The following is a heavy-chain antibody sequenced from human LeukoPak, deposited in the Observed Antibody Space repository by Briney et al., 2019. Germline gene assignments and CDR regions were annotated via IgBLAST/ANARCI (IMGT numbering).Heavy chain of an antibody. D-gene: IGHD3-22*01. CDR1: GFTFSSYE. CDR2: ISSSGSTI. CDR3: ASAIKYYYDSSGPNFDY. J-gene: IGHJ4*02. Sequence: SGGSLRLSCAASGFTFSSYEMNWVRQAPGKGLEWVSYISSSGSTIYYADSVKGRFTISRDNAKNSLYLQMNSLRAEDTAVYYCASAIKYYYDSSGPNFDYWGQGTLVTVSS. V-gene: IGHV3-48*03.